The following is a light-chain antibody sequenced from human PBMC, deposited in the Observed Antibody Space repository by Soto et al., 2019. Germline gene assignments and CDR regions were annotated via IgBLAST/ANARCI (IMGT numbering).Light chain of an antibody. J-gene: IGLJ1*01. CDR1: SSNIGSNY. Sequence: QSVLTQPPSASGTPGKRVTISCSGSSSNIGSNYVYWYQQLPGTSPQLLIYRNNQRPSGVPDRFSGSKSGTSASLAISGLRSEDEADYYCAAWDDSLSGYVFGTGTKLTVL. CDR2: RNN. CDR3: AAWDDSLSGYV. V-gene: IGLV1-47*01.